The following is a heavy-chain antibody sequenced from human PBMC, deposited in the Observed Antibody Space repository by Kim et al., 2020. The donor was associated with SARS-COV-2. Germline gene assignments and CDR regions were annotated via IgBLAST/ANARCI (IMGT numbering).Heavy chain of an antibody. J-gene: IGHJ5*02. CDR2: IYYSGST. V-gene: IGHV4-39*01. D-gene: IGHD4-17*01. CDR3: ARPSDYGDYAWFDP. CDR1: GGSISSSSYY. Sequence: SETLSLTCTVSGGSISSSSYYWGWIHQPPGKGLEWIGSIYYSGSTYYNPSLKSRVTISVDTSKNQFSLKLSSVTAADTAVYYCARPSDYGDYAWFDPWGQGTLVTVSS.